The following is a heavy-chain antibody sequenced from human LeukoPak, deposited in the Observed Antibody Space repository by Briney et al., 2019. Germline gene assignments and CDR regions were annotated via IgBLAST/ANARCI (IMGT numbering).Heavy chain of an antibody. CDR2: IYSGGST. J-gene: IGHJ4*02. D-gene: IGHD6-13*01. V-gene: IGHV3-66*01. CDR3: ARGGPAAGRFDY. Sequence: GGSLRLSCTASGFAVSSNYMNWVRQPPGKGLEWVSVIYSGGSTYYADSVKGRFTISRDNSKNTLYLQMNSLRAEDTAVYYCARGGPAAGRFDYWGQGTLVTVSS. CDR1: GFAVSSNY.